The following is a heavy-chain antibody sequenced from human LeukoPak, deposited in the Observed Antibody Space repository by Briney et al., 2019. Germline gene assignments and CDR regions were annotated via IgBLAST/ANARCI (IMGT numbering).Heavy chain of an antibody. CDR1: GFIFSSYD. D-gene: IGHD3-22*01. CDR2: ILSDGSSW. Sequence: PGGSLRLSCAASGFIFSSYDMQWVRQAPGKGLEWVAFILSDGSSWYHADSVKGRFTISRDNSKNTLFLQMQSLGPEDTAVYHCARKEVYYDSSGHLHWYFDLWGRGTLVTVSS. CDR3: ARKEVYYDSSGHLHWYFDL. V-gene: IGHV3-30*02. J-gene: IGHJ2*01.